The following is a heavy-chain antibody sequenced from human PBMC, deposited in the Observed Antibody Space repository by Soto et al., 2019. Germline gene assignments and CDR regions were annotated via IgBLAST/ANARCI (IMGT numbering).Heavy chain of an antibody. D-gene: IGHD6-19*01. CDR1: GFTFSSYW. V-gene: IGHV3-74*01. J-gene: IGHJ6*02. Sequence: GSLRLSCAASGFTFSSYWMHWVRQAPGKGLVWVSRINSDGSSTSYADSVKGRFTISRDNAKNTLYLQMNSLRAEDTAVYYCARARYSSGWEYYYYGMDVWGQGTTVTVSS. CDR3: ARARYSSGWEYYYYGMDV. CDR2: INSDGSST.